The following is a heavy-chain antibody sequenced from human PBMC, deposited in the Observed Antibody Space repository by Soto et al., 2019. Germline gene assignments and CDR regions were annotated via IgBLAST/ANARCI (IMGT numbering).Heavy chain of an antibody. CDR3: ARDLKVAAAGTDYYYYGMDV. CDR2: ISRSSSNI. CDR1: GFNFSCYS. J-gene: IGHJ6*02. V-gene: IGHV3-21*01. Sequence: EVQLVESGGGLVKPGGSLRLSCAASGFNFSCYSMNWVRQAPGKGLEWVSSISRSSSNIYYVDSVKGRFTISRDNAKNSLYLQMNSLRAEDTAVYYCARDLKVAAAGTDYYYYGMDVWGQGTTVTVSS. D-gene: IGHD6-13*01.